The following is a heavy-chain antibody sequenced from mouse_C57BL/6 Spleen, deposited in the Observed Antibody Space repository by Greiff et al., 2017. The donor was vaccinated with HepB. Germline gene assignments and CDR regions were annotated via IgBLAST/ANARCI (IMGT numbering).Heavy chain of an antibody. CDR1: GFSLTSYG. CDR2: IWGVGST. V-gene: IGHV2-6*01. J-gene: IGHJ4*01. Sequence: QVQLQQSGPGLVAPSQSLSITCTVSGFSLTSYGVDWVRQSPGKGLEWLGVIWGVGSTNYNSALKSRLSISKDNSKSQVFLKMNSLQTDDTAMYYCARTAYYGNYEGAMDYWGQGTSVTVSS. CDR3: ARTAYYGNYEGAMDY. D-gene: IGHD2-10*01.